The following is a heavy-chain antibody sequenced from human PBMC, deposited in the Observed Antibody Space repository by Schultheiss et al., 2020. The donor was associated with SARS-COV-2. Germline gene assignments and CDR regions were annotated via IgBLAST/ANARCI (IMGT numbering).Heavy chain of an antibody. J-gene: IGHJ4*02. CDR3: ARGGPGEGSTGAIGDY. Sequence: SQTLSLTCAVYGGSFSGYYWSWIRQPPGKGLEWIGEINHSGSTNYNPSLKSRLTISVDTSKNQFSLKLSSVTAADTAVYYCARGGPGEGSTGAIGDYWGQGTLVTVSS. CDR2: INHSGST. D-gene: IGHD3-10*01. CDR1: GGSFSGYY. V-gene: IGHV4-34*01.